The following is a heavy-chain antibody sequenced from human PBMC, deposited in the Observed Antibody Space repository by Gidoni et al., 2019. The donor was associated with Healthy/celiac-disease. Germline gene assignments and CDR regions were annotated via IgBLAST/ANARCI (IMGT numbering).Heavy chain of an antibody. CDR3: ASSYSGSEGDAFDI. CDR2: ISSSSSTI. D-gene: IGHD1-26*01. J-gene: IGHJ3*02. CDR1: GFTFSSYS. V-gene: IGHV3-48*04. Sequence: EVQLVESGGGLVQPGGSLRLSCAASGFTFSSYSMNWVRQAPGKGLEWVSYISSSSSTIYYADSVKGRFTISRDNAKNSLYLQMNSLRAEDTAVYYCASSYSGSEGDAFDIWGQGTMVTVSS.